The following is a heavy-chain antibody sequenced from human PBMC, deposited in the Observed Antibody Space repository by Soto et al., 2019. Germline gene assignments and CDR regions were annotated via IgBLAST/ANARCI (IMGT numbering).Heavy chain of an antibody. D-gene: IGHD3-10*01. V-gene: IGHV4-59*02. J-gene: IGHJ6*02. CDR3: GRDRITMVRGVTVFHHPYYLTDV. CDR1: GGSVSSYY. CDR2: IYYSGST. Sequence: SETLSLTCTVFGGSVSSYYWSWIRQSPGKGLEWIGCIYYSGSTEYKPSLKSRVTISVDTSKNQFSLKLSSVTAAETAVDYCGRDRITMVRGVTVFHHPYYLTDVWAQRTTVTVSS.